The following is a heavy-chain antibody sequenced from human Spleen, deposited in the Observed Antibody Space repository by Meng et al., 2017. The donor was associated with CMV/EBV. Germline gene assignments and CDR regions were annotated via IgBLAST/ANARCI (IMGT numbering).Heavy chain of an antibody. CDR1: GFTFSRYE. CDR3: AKYTSPYYYYGLDV. J-gene: IGHJ6*02. CDR2: IDGDGATT. V-gene: IGHV3-74*01. Sequence: GESLKISCAASGFTFSRYEMNWVRQAPGKGPVWVSRIDGDGATTIYADSVKGRFTISRDNANNTVFLQMNSLRAEDTAVYYCAKYTSPYYYYGLDVWGQGTTVTVSS. D-gene: IGHD6-6*01.